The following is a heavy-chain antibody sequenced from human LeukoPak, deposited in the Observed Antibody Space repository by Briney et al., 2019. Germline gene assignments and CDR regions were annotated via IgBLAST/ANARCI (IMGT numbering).Heavy chain of an antibody. Sequence: SETLSLTCTVSVGTICSGGYYWSWIRQHPGKGLEWIGYIYYSGSTYYNPSLKSRVTISVDTSKNQFSLKLSSVTAADTAVYYCSRGYSYDSSGYYPDAFGIWGQGTMVTVSS. CDR2: IYYSGST. V-gene: IGHV4-31*03. CDR3: SRGYSYDSSGYYPDAFGI. J-gene: IGHJ3*02. D-gene: IGHD3-22*01. CDR1: VGTICSGGYY.